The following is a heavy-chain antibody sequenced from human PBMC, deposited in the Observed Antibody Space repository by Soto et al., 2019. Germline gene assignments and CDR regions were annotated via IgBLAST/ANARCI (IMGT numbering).Heavy chain of an antibody. J-gene: IGHJ5*01. Sequence: PSETLSLTCTVSGGSISGGDYYWSWIRQPPGKGLEWIGYIYYSGSTYYNPSLKSRVTISVDTSNNQFSLQLTSLSPDDTAVYYCARLRGDSWFDFWGQGTRVTVSS. CDR2: IYYSGST. V-gene: IGHV4-30-4*01. CDR3: ARLRGDSWFDF. CDR1: GGSISGGDYY.